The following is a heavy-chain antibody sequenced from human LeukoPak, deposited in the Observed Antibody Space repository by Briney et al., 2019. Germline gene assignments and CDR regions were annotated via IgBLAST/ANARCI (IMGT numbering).Heavy chain of an antibody. V-gene: IGHV3-23*01. CDR2: ISGSGGST. CDR1: GFTFGDYA. D-gene: IGHD2-15*01. CDR3: AKDRCSGGSCYY. Sequence: PGGSLRLSCTASGFTFGDYAMSWVRQAPGKGLEWVSAISGSGGSTYYADSVKGRFTISRDNSKNTLYLQMNSLRAEDTAVYYCAKDRCSGGSCYYWGQGTLVTVSS. J-gene: IGHJ4*02.